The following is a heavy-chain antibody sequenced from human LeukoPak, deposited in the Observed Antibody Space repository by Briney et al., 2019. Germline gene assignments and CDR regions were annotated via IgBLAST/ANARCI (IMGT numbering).Heavy chain of an antibody. Sequence: SVKASCKASGGTFSSYAISWVRQAPGQGLEWMGRIIPILGIANYAQKFQGRVTITADKSTSTAYMELSSLRSEDTAVYYCAREGDGYNSGLVPFDYWGQGTLVTVSS. CDR2: IIPILGIA. CDR1: GGTFSSYA. CDR3: AREGDGYNSGLVPFDY. D-gene: IGHD5-24*01. J-gene: IGHJ4*02. V-gene: IGHV1-69*04.